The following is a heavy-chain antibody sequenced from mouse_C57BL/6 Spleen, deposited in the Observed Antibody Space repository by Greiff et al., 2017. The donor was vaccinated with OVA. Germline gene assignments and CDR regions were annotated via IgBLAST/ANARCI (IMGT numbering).Heavy chain of an antibody. D-gene: IGHD2-3*01. CDR3: ARDEDGCHFDY. J-gene: IGHJ2*01. CDR1: GYTFTSYW. V-gene: IGHV1-7*01. CDR2: INPSSGYT. Sequence: QVQLKQSGADLAKPGASVKLSCKASGYTFTSYWMHWVKQRPGQGLEWIGYINPSSGYTKYNQKFKDKATLTADKSSSTAYMQLSSLTYEDAAVYYCARDEDGCHFDYWGQGTTLTVSS.